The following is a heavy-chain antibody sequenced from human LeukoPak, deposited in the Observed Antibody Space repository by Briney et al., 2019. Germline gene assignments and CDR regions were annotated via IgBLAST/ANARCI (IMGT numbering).Heavy chain of an antibody. Sequence: PGGSLRLSCAASGFTFSSYAMSWVRQAPGKGLEWISTISDNSGRTLYARSVKGRFTLSRDNVKNTLYLQMNSLRADDTAIFYCAKYRRAGDFDLNDAFDIWGQGTMVSASS. V-gene: IGHV3-23*01. J-gene: IGHJ3*02. CDR1: GFTFSSYA. D-gene: IGHD4-17*01. CDR2: ISDNSGRT. CDR3: AKYRRAGDFDLNDAFDI.